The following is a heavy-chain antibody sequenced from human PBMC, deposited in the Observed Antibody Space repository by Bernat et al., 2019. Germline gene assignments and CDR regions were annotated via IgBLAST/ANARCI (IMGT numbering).Heavy chain of an antibody. Sequence: EVQLVESGGGLVQPGGSLRLSCAASGFTFSSYEMNWVRQAPGKGLEWVSYISSSGSTIYYADAVKGRFTISRDNAKNSLYLQMNSLRAEATAVYYCARDSPVRSVRGGGFDYWGQGTLVTVSS. CDR1: GFTFSSYE. D-gene: IGHD3-10*01. CDR3: ARDSPVRSVRGGGFDY. V-gene: IGHV3-48*03. J-gene: IGHJ4*02. CDR2: ISSSGSTI.